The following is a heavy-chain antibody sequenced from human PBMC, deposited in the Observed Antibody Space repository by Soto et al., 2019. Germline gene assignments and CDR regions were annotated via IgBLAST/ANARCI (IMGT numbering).Heavy chain of an antibody. V-gene: IGHV4-4*02. CDR1: GDSIISTNW. CDR3: ARGVDSWSGYLF. J-gene: IGHJ4*02. Sequence: SETLSLTCAVSGDSIISTNWWHWVRQSPDKGLEWIGEIHHGGNINYNPSLKSRVTISMDKSKNQFSLKLNSVTAADTAVYYCARGVDSWSGYLFWGQGTPVTVSS. CDR2: IHHGGNI. D-gene: IGHD3-3*01.